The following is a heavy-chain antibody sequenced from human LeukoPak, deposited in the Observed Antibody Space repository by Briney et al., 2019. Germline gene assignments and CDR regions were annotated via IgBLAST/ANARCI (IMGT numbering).Heavy chain of an antibody. J-gene: IGHJ4*02. D-gene: IGHD6-19*01. Sequence: GGSLRLSCVASGFTFSTYAMHWVRQAPGKGLEWVAVVSYDGTNKYYADSVEGRFTISRDNSKNTLYLQMNSLRPEDTAVYFCARDFMEGKKWLAHFDYWGQGTLATVSS. CDR1: GFTFSTYA. CDR2: VSYDGTNK. CDR3: ARDFMEGKKWLAHFDY. V-gene: IGHV3-30-3*01.